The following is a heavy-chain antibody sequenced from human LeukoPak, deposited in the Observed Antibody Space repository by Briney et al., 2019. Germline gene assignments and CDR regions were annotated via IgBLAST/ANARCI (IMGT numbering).Heavy chain of an antibody. J-gene: IGHJ1*01. CDR3: ARDLMGFAELLDPSDRYFQH. CDR1: GHTFTSYG. CDR2: ISGFNGNT. D-gene: IGHD3-10*01. Sequence: GASVKVSRKSSGHTFTSYGISWMRQAPGQGPEWMGWISGFNGNTNYGQKFQGRVTMTIDTSTSTTYMELRSLRFDDTAVYYCARDLMGFAELLDPSDRYFQHWGQGTLVTVSS. V-gene: IGHV1-18*01.